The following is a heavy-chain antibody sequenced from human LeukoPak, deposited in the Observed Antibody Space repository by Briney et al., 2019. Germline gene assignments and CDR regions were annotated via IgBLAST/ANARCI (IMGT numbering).Heavy chain of an antibody. J-gene: IGHJ6*02. CDR3: ARDDCSSTSCYVGYYYGMDV. Sequence: GGSLRLSCAASGFTFSSYAMHWVRQAPGKGLEWVAVISYDGSNKYYADSVKGRFTISRDNSKNTLYLQMDSLRAEDTAVYYCARDDCSSTSCYVGYYYGMDVWGQGTTVTVSS. D-gene: IGHD2-2*01. CDR2: ISYDGSNK. CDR1: GFTFSSYA. V-gene: IGHV3-30-3*01.